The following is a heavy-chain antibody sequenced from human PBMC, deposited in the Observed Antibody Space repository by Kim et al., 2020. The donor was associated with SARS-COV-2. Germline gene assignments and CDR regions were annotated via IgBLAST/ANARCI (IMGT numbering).Heavy chain of an antibody. D-gene: IGHD2-2*01. CDR1: GFTFSNAW. Sequence: GGSLRLSCAASGFTFSNAWMSWVRQAPGKGLEWVGRIKSKTDGGTTDYAAPVKGRFTITRDDSNNTLYLQMNSLKTDDTDVYYCTTDIVVVPAAPAGFHYWGQGTLVTVSS. J-gene: IGHJ4*02. CDR2: IKSKTDGGTT. V-gene: IGHV3-15*01. CDR3: TTDIVVVPAAPAGFHY.